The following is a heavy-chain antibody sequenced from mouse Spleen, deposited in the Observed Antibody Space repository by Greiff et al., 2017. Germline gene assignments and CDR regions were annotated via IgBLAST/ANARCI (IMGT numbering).Heavy chain of an antibody. CDR1: GYTFTSYW. D-gene: IGHD1-1*01. Sequence: QVQLQQSGAELVKPGASVKLSCKASGYTFTSYWMQWVKQRPGQGLEWIGEIDPSDSYTNYNQKFKGKATLTVDTSSSTAYMQLSSLTSEDSAVYYCARYYYGRGYFDVWGAGTTVTVSS. V-gene: IGHV1-50*01. CDR3: ARYYYGRGYFDV. J-gene: IGHJ1*01. CDR2: IDPSDSYT.